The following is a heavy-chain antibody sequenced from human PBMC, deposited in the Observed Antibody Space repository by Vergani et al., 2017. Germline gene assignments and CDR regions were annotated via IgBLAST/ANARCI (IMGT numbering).Heavy chain of an antibody. V-gene: IGHV1-2*02. CDR3: ARDPASIAARPDPPEDY. Sequence: QVQLVQSGAEVKKPGASVKVSCKASGYTFTGYYMHWVRQAPGQGLEWMGWINPNSGGTNYAQKFQGRVTVTRDTSISTAYMELSRLRSDDTAVYYCARDPASIAARPDPPEDYWGQGTLVTVSS. CDR1: GYTFTGYY. J-gene: IGHJ4*02. D-gene: IGHD6-6*01. CDR2: INPNSGGT.